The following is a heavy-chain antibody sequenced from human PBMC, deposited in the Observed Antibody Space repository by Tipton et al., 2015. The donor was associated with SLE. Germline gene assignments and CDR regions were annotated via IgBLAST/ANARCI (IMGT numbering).Heavy chain of an antibody. CDR2: ISGSGDST. CDR1: GFTFRSYG. CDR3: AKMFASSYTYWYFDL. J-gene: IGHJ2*01. V-gene: IGHV3-23*01. D-gene: IGHD2-2*02. Sequence: SLRLSCATSGFTFRSYGMSWVRQAPGEGLEWVSAISGSGDSTYYADSVKGRFTISRDNSKNTLYLQMNSLRAEDTAVYYCAKMFASSYTYWYFDLWGRGTLVTVSS.